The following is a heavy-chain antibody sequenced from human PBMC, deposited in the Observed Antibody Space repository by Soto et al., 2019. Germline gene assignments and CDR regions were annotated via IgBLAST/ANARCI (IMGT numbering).Heavy chain of an antibody. D-gene: IGHD6-13*01. V-gene: IGHV6-1*01. CDR2: TYYRSQWFN. CDR3: ARLIGTSWFVG. Sequence: SPTLSLTCAISGDSVSSNIVTWDWIRQSPSRGLEWLGRTYYRSQWFNDYAVSVKSRMTINADTSKNQFSLQLNYVTPEDTAVYYCARLIGTSWFVGWGQGTPVTVS. J-gene: IGHJ4*02. CDR1: GDSVSSNIVT.